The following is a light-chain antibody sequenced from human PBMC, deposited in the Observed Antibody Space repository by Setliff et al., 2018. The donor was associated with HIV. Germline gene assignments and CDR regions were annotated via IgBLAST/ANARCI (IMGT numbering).Light chain of an antibody. CDR3: SSYTSTSTLFV. Sequence: QSVLAQPASVSGSPGQSITISRTGTSSDVGGYNYVSWYQQHPGKAPKLRIYDVSNRPSGVSNRFSGSKSGNTASLTISGLQAEDEADYYCSSYTSTSTLFVFGTGTKGTVL. CDR1: SSDVGGYNY. CDR2: DVS. J-gene: IGLJ1*01. V-gene: IGLV2-14*03.